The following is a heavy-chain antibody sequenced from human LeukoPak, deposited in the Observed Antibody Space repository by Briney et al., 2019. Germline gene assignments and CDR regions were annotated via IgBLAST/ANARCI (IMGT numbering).Heavy chain of an antibody. CDR2: INHSGST. V-gene: IGHV4-34*01. CDR3: ARACSGRYYYYYYMDV. CDR1: GGSFGGYY. J-gene: IGHJ6*03. Sequence: PSETLSLTCAVYGGSFGGYYWSWIRQPPGKGLEWIGEINHSGSTNYNPSLKSRVTISVDTSKNQFSLKLSSVTAADTAVYYCARACSGRYYYYYYMDVWGKGTTVTVSS. D-gene: IGHD2-15*01.